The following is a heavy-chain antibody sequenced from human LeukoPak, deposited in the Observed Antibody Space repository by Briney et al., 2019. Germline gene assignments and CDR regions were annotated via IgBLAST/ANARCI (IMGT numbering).Heavy chain of an antibody. CDR2: IRKDGGAK. CDR3: ASSHDSSGND. D-gene: IGHD3-22*01. CDR1: GFPFSTYW. V-gene: IGHV3-7*01. Sequence: GGSLRLSYAASGFPFSTYWMAWVRQAPGKGLDWVANIRKDGGAKFYAASVKGRFIISRDNAKNSLYLQMNNLRDEDTAVYYCASSHDSSGNDWGQGTLVTV. J-gene: IGHJ4*02.